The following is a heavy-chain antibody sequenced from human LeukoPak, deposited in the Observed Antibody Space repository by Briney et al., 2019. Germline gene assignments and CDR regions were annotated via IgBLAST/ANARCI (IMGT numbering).Heavy chain of an antibody. Sequence: GGSLRLSCTASGFTFSSYTMTWVRQAPGKGLKWGSTITTGVGNTYYADSVKGRFTVSRDDSRNKLYLQINTLRAEDTAVYYSAKDGGLWVSAHWGHSWGRRTLVTVSS. J-gene: IGHJ4*02. CDR3: AKDGGLWVSAHWGHS. D-gene: IGHD7-27*01. CDR2: ITTGVGNT. V-gene: IGHV3-23*01. CDR1: GFTFSSYT.